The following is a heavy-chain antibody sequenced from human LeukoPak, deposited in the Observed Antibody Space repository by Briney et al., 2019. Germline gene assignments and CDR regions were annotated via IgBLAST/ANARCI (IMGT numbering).Heavy chain of an antibody. Sequence: ASVKVSCKASNYTFASYGLSWVRQAPGQGLQWVGWISPYDGSTNYAQRFQARVTMSIDKSTRTVYMELRRLRLDDTAVYYCVRVWPPNAVDRGMTYSDFTALDVWGQGTMVIVSS. J-gene: IGHJ3*01. CDR2: ISPYDGST. CDR1: NYTFASYG. D-gene: IGHD1-20*01. V-gene: IGHV1-18*01. CDR3: VRVWPPNAVDRGMTYSDFTALDV.